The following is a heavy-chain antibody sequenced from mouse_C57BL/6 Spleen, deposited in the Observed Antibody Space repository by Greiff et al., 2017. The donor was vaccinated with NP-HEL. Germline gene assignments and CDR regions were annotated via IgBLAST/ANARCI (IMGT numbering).Heavy chain of an antibody. D-gene: IGHD1-1*01. J-gene: IGHJ3*01. Sequence: VQGVESGPGLVQPSQSLSITCTVSGFSLTSYGVHWVRQSPGKGLEWLGVIWRGGSTDYNAAFMSRLSITKDNSKSQVFFKMNSLQADDTAIYYCAKNDYYGSRELGYWGQGTLVTVSA. V-gene: IGHV2-5*01. CDR2: IWRGGST. CDR1: GFSLTSYG. CDR3: AKNDYYGSRELGY.